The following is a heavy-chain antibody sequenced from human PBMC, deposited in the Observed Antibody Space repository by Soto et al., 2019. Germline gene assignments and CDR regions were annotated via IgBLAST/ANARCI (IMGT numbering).Heavy chain of an antibody. Sequence: QLQLVQSGAEVKTPGASVRVSCKAAGFSFSTYGITWVRQAPGQGLEWMGWITASNGNTRYGQNLQGRVTMTTDTTTNTAYMNLWRLSSDDTAMYYCARRNSYGSFWYFDLWGRGTLITVSS. D-gene: IGHD5-18*01. CDR1: GFSFSTYG. CDR2: ITASNGNT. J-gene: IGHJ2*01. V-gene: IGHV1-18*04. CDR3: ARRNSYGSFWYFDL.